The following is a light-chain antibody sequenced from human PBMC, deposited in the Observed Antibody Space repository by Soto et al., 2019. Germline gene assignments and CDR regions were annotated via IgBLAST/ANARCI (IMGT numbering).Light chain of an antibody. J-gene: IGKJ5*01. CDR1: QSVGTS. CDR3: QQYGSSPPIT. CDR2: GAS. V-gene: IGKV3-20*01. Sequence: EIVLTQSPGTLSLSPGERGTLSCRASQSVGTSLAWYQQKPGQAPRLLIYGASNRATGIPDRFSGSGSGTDFTLTISRLEPEDFAVYYCQQYGSSPPITFGQGTRLEIK.